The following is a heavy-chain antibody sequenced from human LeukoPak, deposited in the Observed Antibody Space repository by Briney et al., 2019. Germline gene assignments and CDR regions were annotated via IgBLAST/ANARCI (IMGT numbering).Heavy chain of an antibody. Sequence: ASVKVSCKASGYTFTSYGISWVRQAPGQGLEWMGWINPNSGGTNYAQKFQGWVTMTRDTSISTAYMELSRLRSDDTAVYYCARGRKNSSSWYYFDYWGQGTLVTVSS. CDR1: GYTFTSYG. V-gene: IGHV1-2*04. CDR3: ARGRKNSSSWYYFDY. J-gene: IGHJ4*02. CDR2: INPNSGGT. D-gene: IGHD6-13*01.